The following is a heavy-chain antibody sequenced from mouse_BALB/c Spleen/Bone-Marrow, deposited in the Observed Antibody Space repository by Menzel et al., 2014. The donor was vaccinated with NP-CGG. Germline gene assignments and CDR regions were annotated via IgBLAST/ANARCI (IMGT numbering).Heavy chain of an antibody. CDR2: ISSGSSTI. D-gene: IGHD1-1*01. V-gene: IGHV5-17*02. Sequence: DVMPVESGGGLVQPGGSRKLSCAASGFTFSSFGMHWVRQAPEKGLEWVAYISSGSSTIYYADTVKGRFTISRDNPKNTLFLQMTSLRSEDTAMYYCARSYYGSSYYFVYWGQGTTLTVSS. J-gene: IGHJ2*01. CDR3: ARSYYGSSYYFVY. CDR1: GFTFSSFG.